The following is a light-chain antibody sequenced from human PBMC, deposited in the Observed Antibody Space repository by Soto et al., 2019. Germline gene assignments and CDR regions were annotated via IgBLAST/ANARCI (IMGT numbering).Light chain of an antibody. Sequence: EIGLTQSQGTLLWFPGVRATLSCRASQSIQVSDLAWYQQKPGQAPGLLIYCASNRATGIPDRFSGSGSGTDFTLTISRLEPEDFVVYYCQQYGGSPATFGQGTRLEIK. CDR2: CAS. CDR3: QQYGGSPAT. V-gene: IGKV3-20*01. CDR1: QSIQVSD. J-gene: IGKJ5*01.